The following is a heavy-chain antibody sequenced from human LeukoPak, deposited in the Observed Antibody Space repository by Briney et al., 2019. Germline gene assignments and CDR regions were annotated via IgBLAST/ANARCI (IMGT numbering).Heavy chain of an antibody. CDR3: ARASRYQLLR. Sequence: SETLSLTCTVSGGSISSYYWSWIRQPPGKGLGWIGYIYHSGSTNYNPSLKSRVTISVDTSKNQFSLKLSSVTAADTAVYYCARASRYQLLRWGQGTLVTVSS. D-gene: IGHD2-2*01. V-gene: IGHV4-59*01. CDR1: GGSISSYY. CDR2: IYHSGST. J-gene: IGHJ4*02.